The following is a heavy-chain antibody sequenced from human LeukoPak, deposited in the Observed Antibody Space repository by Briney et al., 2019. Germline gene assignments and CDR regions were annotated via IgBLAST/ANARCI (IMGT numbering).Heavy chain of an antibody. CDR2: INSNGKTI. J-gene: IGHJ4*02. CDR3: VRDAGPSPDY. CDR1: GFTFSDYY. Sequence: GGSLRLSCAASGFTFSDYYMSWIRQSPGKGLEWVSYINSNGKTINYADSVKGRFTISRDNAKNSLYLQMNSLRAEDTALYHCVRDAGPSPDYWGQGTLVTVSS. V-gene: IGHV3-11*01.